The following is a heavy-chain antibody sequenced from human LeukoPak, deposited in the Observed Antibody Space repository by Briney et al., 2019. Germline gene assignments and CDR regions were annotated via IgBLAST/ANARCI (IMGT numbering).Heavy chain of an antibody. Sequence: ASVKVSCKTSGFTFTSRGISWVRQAPGRGLEWMGWMSPYNGDTKYAENFEGRVSMTRDISTTTAYMELRTLRFEDTAVYYCARDHGAILLDWQLYFECWGQGTVVTVSS. CDR3: ARDHGAILLDWQLYFEC. D-gene: IGHD3-9*01. CDR2: MSPYNGDT. CDR1: GFTFTSRG. V-gene: IGHV1-18*01. J-gene: IGHJ4*02.